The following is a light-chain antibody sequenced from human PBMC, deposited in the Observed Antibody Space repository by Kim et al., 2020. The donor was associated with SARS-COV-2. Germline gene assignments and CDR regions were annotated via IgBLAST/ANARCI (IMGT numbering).Light chain of an antibody. V-gene: IGLV3-1*01. CDR3: QAWDSNNVV. CDR1: KLGDKY. CDR2: QDT. J-gene: IGLJ2*01. Sequence: SYELTQPPSVSVSPGQTATITCSGDKLGDKYAYWYQQKPGQSPVVVIHQDTRRPSGIPERFSGSNSGNTATLTISGTQAMDEADYYCQAWDSNNVVFGGG.